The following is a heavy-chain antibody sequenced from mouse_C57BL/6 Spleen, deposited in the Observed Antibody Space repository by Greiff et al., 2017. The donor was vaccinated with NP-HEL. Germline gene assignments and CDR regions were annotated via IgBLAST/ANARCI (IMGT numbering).Heavy chain of an antibody. CDR1: GYTFTSYW. CDR2: IYPGSGST. CDR3: ARSRRAMDY. J-gene: IGHJ4*01. D-gene: IGHD2-12*01. V-gene: IGHV1-55*01. Sequence: QVHVKQPGAELVKPGASVKMSCKASGYTFTSYWITWVKQRPGQGLEWIGDIYPGSGSTNYNEKFKSKATLTVDTSSSTAYMQLSSLTSEDSAVYYCARSRRAMDYWGQGTSVTVSS.